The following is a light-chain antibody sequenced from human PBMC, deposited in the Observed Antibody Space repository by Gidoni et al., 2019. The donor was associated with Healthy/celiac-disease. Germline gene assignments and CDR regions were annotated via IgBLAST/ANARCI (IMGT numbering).Light chain of an antibody. J-gene: IGLJ2*01. CDR3: QAWDSSTAE. CDR2: QDS. Sequence: SYELTQPPSVSVSPGQTASITCSADKLGDKYACWYQQKPGQSPVLVIYQDSKRPSGIPERFSGSNSGNTATLTISGTQAMDGADYYCQAWDSSTAEFGGGTKLTVL. CDR1: KLGDKY. V-gene: IGLV3-1*01.